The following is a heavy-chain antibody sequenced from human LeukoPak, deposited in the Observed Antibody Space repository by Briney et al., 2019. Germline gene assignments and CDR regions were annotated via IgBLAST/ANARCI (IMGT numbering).Heavy chain of an antibody. J-gene: IGHJ6*02. Sequence: SETLSLTCSVSGGSISSYYWSWIRQPPGKGLEWIGYIYNSGSTNSNPSLKSRVTISVDTSKSQFSLILSSVTAADTAMYYCARHPGGVVGASFYYGMDTWGQGTTVTVSS. CDR3: ARHPGGVVGASFYYGMDT. V-gene: IGHV4-59*08. CDR2: IYNSGST. D-gene: IGHD2-15*01. CDR1: GGSISSYY.